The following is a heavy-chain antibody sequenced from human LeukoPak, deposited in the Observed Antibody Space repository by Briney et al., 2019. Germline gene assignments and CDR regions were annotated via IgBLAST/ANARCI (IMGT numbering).Heavy chain of an antibody. CDR3: AREFWSGKITNFDY. D-gene: IGHD3/OR15-3a*01. V-gene: IGHV1-18*01. CDR2: ISSYNGNT. J-gene: IGHJ4*02. CDR1: GYTFTTYG. Sequence: ASVKVSCKASGYTFTTYGISWVRQAPGQGLEWMGWISSYNGNTNYAQKLQGRVTMTTDTSTSTAYMELRSLRSDDTAVYYCAREFWSGKITNFDYWGQGTLVTVSS.